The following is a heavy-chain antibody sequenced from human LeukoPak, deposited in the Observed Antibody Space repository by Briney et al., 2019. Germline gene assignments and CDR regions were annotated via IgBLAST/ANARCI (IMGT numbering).Heavy chain of an antibody. CDR3: ARDKSAIFGVVPHEDYYYYMDV. CDR2: INPNSGGT. CDR1: GYTFTGYY. Sequence: ASVKVSCKASGYTFTGYYMHLVRQAPGQGLEWMGRINPNSGGTNYAQKFQGRVTITADKSTSTAYMELSSLRSEDTAVYYCARDKSAIFGVVPHEDYYYYMDVWGKGTTVTVSS. J-gene: IGHJ6*03. D-gene: IGHD3-3*01. V-gene: IGHV1-2*06.